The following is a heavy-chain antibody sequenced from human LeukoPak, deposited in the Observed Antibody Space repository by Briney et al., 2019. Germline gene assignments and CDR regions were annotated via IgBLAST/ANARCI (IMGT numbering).Heavy chain of an antibody. D-gene: IGHD2-15*01. V-gene: IGHV4-61*02. CDR2: IYTSGST. Sequence: SETLSLTCTVSGGSISSGSYYRSWIRQPAGKGLEWIGRIYTSGSTNYNPSLKSRVTISVDTSKNQFSLKLSSVTAADTAVYYCSYSPYPYCFDYWGQGTLVTVSS. CDR1: GGSISSGSYY. J-gene: IGHJ4*02. CDR3: SYSPYPYCFDY.